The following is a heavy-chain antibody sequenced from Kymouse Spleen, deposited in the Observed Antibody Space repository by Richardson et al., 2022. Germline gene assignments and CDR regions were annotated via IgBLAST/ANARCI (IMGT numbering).Heavy chain of an antibody. CDR1: GFTFSSYG. V-gene: IGHV3-33*01. D-gene: IGHD6-19*01. CDR3: AREYSSGYYGMDV. Sequence: QVQLVESGGGVVQPGRSLRLSCAASGFTFSSYGMHWVRQAPGKGLEWVAVIWYDGSNKYYADSVKGRFTISRDNSKNTLYLQMNSLRAEDTAVYYCAREYSSGYYGMDVWGQGTTVTVSS. CDR2: IWYDGSNK. J-gene: IGHJ6*02.